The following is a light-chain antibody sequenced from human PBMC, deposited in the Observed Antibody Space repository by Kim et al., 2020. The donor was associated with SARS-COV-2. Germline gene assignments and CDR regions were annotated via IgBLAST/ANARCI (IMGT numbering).Light chain of an antibody. V-gene: IGKV4-1*01. CDR1: QTVLYNSNNKNY. J-gene: IGKJ2*03. CDR2: WAS. CDR3: QQYYSTPPS. Sequence: RATLNCKFSQTVLYNSNNKNYLAWYQQKHGQAPKLLIYWASIRESGVSDRFSGSGSETDFTLTISSLQAEDVAVYYCQQYYSTPPSFGQGTKLEI.